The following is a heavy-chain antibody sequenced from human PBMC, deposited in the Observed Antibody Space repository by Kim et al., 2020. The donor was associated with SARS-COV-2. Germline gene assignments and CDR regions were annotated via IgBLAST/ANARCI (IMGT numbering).Heavy chain of an antibody. D-gene: IGHD3-22*01. CDR2: ISSSTSSYI. Sequence: GGSLRLSCAASGFIFSSYSMNWVRQAPGKGLQWVSSISSSTSSYIYSADVEKGRFTISRDNAKYLLHLQMNRLRAEDTAVYYCARTIQGGWAEYYYDGSSPGSSGQGSLVTVSS. J-gene: IGHJ5*02. V-gene: IGHV3-21*01. CDR3: ARTIQGGWAEYYYDGSSPGS. CDR1: GFIFSSYS.